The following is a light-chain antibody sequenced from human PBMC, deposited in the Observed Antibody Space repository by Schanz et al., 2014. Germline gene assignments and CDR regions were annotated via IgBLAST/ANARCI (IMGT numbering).Light chain of an antibody. CDR1: SSDVGGYNY. CDR3: SSYTSSSTYVL. Sequence: QSALTQPPSASGSPGQSVTISCTGTSSDVGGYNYVSWYQQHPGKAPKLMIFDVNQRPSGVPDRFSGSKSGNTASLTVSGLQAVDEADYYCSSYTSSSTYVLFGGGTKLTVL. V-gene: IGLV2-8*01. J-gene: IGLJ2*01. CDR2: DVN.